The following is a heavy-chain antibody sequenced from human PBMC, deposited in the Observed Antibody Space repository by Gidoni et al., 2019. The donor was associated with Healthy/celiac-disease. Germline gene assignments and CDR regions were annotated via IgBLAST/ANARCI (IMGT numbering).Heavy chain of an antibody. CDR1: GFTFSSYA. V-gene: IGHV3-30-3*01. D-gene: IGHD3-22*01. CDR2: ISYDGSNK. J-gene: IGHJ4*02. CDR3: ARDGEGNDSSGYWVDY. Sequence: QVQLVESGGGVVQPGRSLRLSCAASGFTFSSYAMHWVRQAPGKGLEWVAVISYDGSNKYYADSVKGRFTISRDNSKNTLYLQMNSLRAEDTAVYYCARDGEGNDSSGYWVDYWGQGTLVTVSS.